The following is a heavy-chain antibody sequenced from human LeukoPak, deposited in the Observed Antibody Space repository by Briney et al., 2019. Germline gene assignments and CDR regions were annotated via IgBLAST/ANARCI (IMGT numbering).Heavy chain of an antibody. V-gene: IGHV4-59*01. Sequence: EPLSLTCTVSGGSFSSYYWSWIRQPPGKGLEWIGYIYYSGCTNYNPSLKSRVTISADTSKNQSSLKLSSVPAADTAVYYCARQLRFMEWLLIDYWGQGTLVTVSS. CDR3: ARQLRFMEWLLIDY. D-gene: IGHD3-3*01. J-gene: IGHJ4*02. CDR1: GGSFSSYY. CDR2: IYYSGCT.